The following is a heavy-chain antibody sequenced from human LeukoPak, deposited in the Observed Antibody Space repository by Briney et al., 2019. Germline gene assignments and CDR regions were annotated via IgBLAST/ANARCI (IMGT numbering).Heavy chain of an antibody. CDR1: GFTFSSYD. D-gene: IGHD6-19*01. CDR2: IGTAGDT. Sequence: GGSLRLSCAASGFTFSSYDMHWVRQATGKGLEWVSAIGTAGDTYYPGSVEGRFTISRENAKNSLYLQMNSLRAGDTAVYYCARGSRYSSGWYPPYYYGMDVWGQGTTVTVSS. CDR3: ARGSRYSSGWYPPYYYGMDV. J-gene: IGHJ6*02. V-gene: IGHV3-13*01.